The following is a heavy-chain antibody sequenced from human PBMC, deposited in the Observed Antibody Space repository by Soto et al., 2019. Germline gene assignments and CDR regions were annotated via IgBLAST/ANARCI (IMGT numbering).Heavy chain of an antibody. Sequence: GASVKVSCKASGGTFSSYAISWVRQAPGQGLEWMGGIIPIFGTANYAQKFQGRVTITADESTSTAYMELSSLRSEDTAVYYCARVGYCSSTRCYEEERYYYYGMDVWGQGTTVTVS. CDR2: IIPIFGTA. V-gene: IGHV1-69*13. J-gene: IGHJ6*02. CDR3: ARVGYCSSTRCYEEERYYYYGMDV. CDR1: GGTFSSYA. D-gene: IGHD2-2*01.